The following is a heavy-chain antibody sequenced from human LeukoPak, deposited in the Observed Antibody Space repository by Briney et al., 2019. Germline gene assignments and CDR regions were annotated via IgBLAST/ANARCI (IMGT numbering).Heavy chain of an antibody. CDR1: GFTDSSNY. D-gene: IGHD5-12*01. CDR3: ARTATIQDDY. CDR2: IYSGGNT. Sequence: GGSLRLSCAASGFTDSSNYMSCVRQAPGKGLEWVSVIYSGGNTYYADPVRGRFTASRDNSKNTMYLQMNSLRAEDTAVYYCARTATIQDDYWGQGTLVTVSS. J-gene: IGHJ4*02. V-gene: IGHV3-53*01.